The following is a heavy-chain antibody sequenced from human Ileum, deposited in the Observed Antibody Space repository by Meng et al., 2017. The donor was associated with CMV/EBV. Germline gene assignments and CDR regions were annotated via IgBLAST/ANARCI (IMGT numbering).Heavy chain of an antibody. V-gene: IGHV4-59*01. Sequence: LRLSCTVSGGSISSYYWSWIRQPPGKGLEWIGYIYYSGSTNYNPSLKSRVTISVDTSKNQFSLKLSSVTAADTAVYYCARVRMVRGAVFDYWGQGTLVTVSS. CDR3: ARVRMVRGAVFDY. D-gene: IGHD3-10*01. J-gene: IGHJ4*02. CDR2: IYYSGST. CDR1: GGSISSYY.